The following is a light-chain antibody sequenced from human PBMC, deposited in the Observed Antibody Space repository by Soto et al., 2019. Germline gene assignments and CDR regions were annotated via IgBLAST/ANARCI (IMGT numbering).Light chain of an antibody. CDR3: SSHTSGSTRV. V-gene: IGLV2-14*01. CDR2: EVT. CDR1: RRVVGGSDY. Sequence: QSALAQPASVSGAPGQSIAISCTGPRRVVGGSDYVAWYQQQPDKAPKLMIYEVTQRPSGVSNRFSGSKSGNTASLTISGLQAEDEADYYCSSHTSGSTRVFGTGTKVTVL. J-gene: IGLJ1*01.